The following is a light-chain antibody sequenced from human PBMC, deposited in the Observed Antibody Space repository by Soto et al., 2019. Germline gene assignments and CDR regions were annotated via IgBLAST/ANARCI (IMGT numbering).Light chain of an antibody. CDR1: QTTSDSY. CDR2: DTS. Sequence: EIVLTQSPGTLSLSPGERATIPCRASQTTSDSYLGWYQQKPGQAPRLLIYDTSNRATGIPDRFSGSGSGTDFTLTISRLEPEDFAVYYCQQYGNSPPYTFGQGTTLEI. V-gene: IGKV3-20*01. J-gene: IGKJ2*01. CDR3: QQYGNSPPYT.